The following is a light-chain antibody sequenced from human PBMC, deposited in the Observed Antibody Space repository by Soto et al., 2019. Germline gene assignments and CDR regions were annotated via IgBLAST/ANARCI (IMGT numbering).Light chain of an antibody. Sequence: DIRMTQAPSTLSASIGDRVTITCRASVSIRTWLALYQHKPGKAPKFLIYDASSLESAVPSRFSGSGSGTEFTLTISNMQPDDFATYYCQQYHHYPRTFGQGTQVAIK. CDR2: DAS. CDR1: VSIRTW. V-gene: IGKV1-5*01. CDR3: QQYHHYPRT. J-gene: IGKJ1*01.